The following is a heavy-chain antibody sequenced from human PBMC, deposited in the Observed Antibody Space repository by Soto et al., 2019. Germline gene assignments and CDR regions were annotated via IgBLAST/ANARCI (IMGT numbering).Heavy chain of an antibody. J-gene: IGHJ4*02. CDR3: ARLWGWFGDF. Sequence: QVQLQESGPGLVKPSETLSLTCTVSGGSISSYYWSWIRQPPGKGLEWIGYIYYSGSTNYNPSLKGRLPLSVHPSKNPFSPKLSSVTAARTAVVYCARLWGWFGDFWGQGTLVTVSS. CDR1: GGSISSYY. V-gene: IGHV4-59*08. D-gene: IGHD3-10*01. CDR2: IYYSGST.